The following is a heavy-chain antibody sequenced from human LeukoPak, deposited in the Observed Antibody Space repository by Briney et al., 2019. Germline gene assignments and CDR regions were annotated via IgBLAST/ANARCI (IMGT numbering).Heavy chain of an antibody. CDR2: IYTSGST. CDR1: GGSISSGSYY. D-gene: IGHD6-13*01. CDR3: ASSGYSSSYDAFDI. V-gene: IGHV4-61*02. Sequence: PSETLSLTCTVSGGSISSGSYYWSWIRQPAGKGLEWIGRIYTSGSTNYNPSPKSRVTISVDTSKNQFSLKLSSVTAADTAVYYCASSGYSSSYDAFDIWGQGTMVTVSS. J-gene: IGHJ3*02.